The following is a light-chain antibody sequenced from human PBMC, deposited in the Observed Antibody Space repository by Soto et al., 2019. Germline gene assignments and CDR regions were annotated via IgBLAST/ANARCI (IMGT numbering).Light chain of an antibody. CDR2: GAS. CDR1: QSVSSN. CDR3: QHYNSWPPWT. Sequence: EIVMTQSPATLSVSPGERATLSCRASQSVSSNLAWYQQKPGQAPRLLIYGASTRATGIPARFSGSGSGTQFTLSISSLQSVAVYYCQHYNSWPPWTFGQGTKVDIK. J-gene: IGKJ1*01. V-gene: IGKV3-15*01.